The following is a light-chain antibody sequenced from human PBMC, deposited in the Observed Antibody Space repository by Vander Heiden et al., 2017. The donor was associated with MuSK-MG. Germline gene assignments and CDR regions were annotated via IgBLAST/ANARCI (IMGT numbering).Light chain of an antibody. CDR1: QSISSY. CDR2: AAS. Sequence: DIQMTQSPSSLSASVGDRVTITCRASQSISSYLHWYQQKPGKAPKLLIYAASSLQGGVPSRFSGSGSGTDFTLTISSLQPEDFATYYCQKSYSTPRTFGQGTKVEIK. CDR3: QKSYSTPRT. V-gene: IGKV1-39*01. J-gene: IGKJ1*01.